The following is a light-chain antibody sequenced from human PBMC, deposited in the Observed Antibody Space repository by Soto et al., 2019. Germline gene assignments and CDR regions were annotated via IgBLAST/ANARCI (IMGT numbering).Light chain of an antibody. CDR1: SGHSSYA. J-gene: IGLJ3*02. CDR2: LNSDGSH. Sequence: QSVLTQSPSASASLGASVKLTCTLSSGHSSYAIAWHQQQPEKGPRYLMKLNSDGSHSKGDGIPDRFSGSSSGAERYLTISSLQSEDEADYYCQTWGTGIPWVFGGGTNVTVL. V-gene: IGLV4-69*01. CDR3: QTWGTGIPWV.